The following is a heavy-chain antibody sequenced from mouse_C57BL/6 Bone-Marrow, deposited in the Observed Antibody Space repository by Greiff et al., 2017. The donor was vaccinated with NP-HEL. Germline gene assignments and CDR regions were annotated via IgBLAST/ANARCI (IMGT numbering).Heavy chain of an antibody. Sequence: EVQRVESGGGLVKPGGSLKLSCAASGFTFSSYAMSWVRQTPEKRLEWVATISDGGSYTYYPDNVKGRFTISRDNAKNNLYLQMSHLKSEDTAMYYCARDKLRRNYYAMDYGGQGTSVTVSS. J-gene: IGHJ4*01. CDR3: ARDKLRRNYYAMDY. V-gene: IGHV5-4*01. CDR2: ISDGGSYT. CDR1: GFTFSSYA. D-gene: IGHD2-4*01.